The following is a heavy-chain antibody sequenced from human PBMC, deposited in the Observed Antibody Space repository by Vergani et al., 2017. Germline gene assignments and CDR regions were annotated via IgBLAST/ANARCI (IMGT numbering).Heavy chain of an antibody. V-gene: IGHV3-15*07. CDR3: TLTYYYYSSGYYY. CDR1: GFTFSNAW. D-gene: IGHD3-22*01. J-gene: IGHJ4*02. CDR2: IKSKTDGGTT. Sequence: EVQLVESGGGLVKPGWSLRLSCAASGFTFSNAWMNWVRQAPGKGLEWVGRIKSKTDGGTTDYAAPVKGRFTISRDDSKNTLYLQMNSLKTEDTAVYYCTLTYYYYSSGYYYWGQGTLVTVSS.